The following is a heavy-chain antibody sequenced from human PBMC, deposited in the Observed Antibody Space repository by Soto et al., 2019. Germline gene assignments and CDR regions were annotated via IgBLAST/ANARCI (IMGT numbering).Heavy chain of an antibody. Sequence: ASVKVSCKASGYTFTSYGISWVRQAPGQGLEWMGWIGAYNGNTNYAQELQGRVTMTTDTSTSTAYMELRSLRSDDTAVYYCARDRGYYGSGSYLYYYYYYMDVWGKGTTVTVSS. D-gene: IGHD3-10*01. J-gene: IGHJ6*03. CDR2: IGAYNGNT. V-gene: IGHV1-18*01. CDR3: ARDRGYYGSGSYLYYYYYYMDV. CDR1: GYTFTSYG.